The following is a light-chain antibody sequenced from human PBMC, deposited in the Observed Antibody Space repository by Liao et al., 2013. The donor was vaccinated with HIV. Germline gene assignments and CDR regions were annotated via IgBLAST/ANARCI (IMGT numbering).Light chain of an antibody. J-gene: IGLJ2*01. CDR2: YDS. CDR3: QVWDSSTVV. V-gene: IGLV3-21*01. CDR1: NIGGFS. Sequence: SYVLTQPPSVSVAPGETASIACGGPNIGGFSVHWYQQKPGQAPRLVVFYDSDRPSGIPERFSGSNSGDTATLTISRVEAGDEAEYYCQVWDSSTVVFGGGTKLTVL.